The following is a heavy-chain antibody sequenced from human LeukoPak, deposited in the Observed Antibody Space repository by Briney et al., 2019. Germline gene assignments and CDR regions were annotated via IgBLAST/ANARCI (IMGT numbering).Heavy chain of an antibody. CDR3: ARGGAEYCSGGSCYSGRFDY. CDR1: GGSIRSYY. CDR2: IYYSGST. Sequence: SETLSLTCTVSGGSIRSYYRSWIRQPPGKGLEWIGYIYYSGSTNYNPSLKSRHTISVDTSKNQFSLKLSSVTAADTAVYYCARGGAEYCSGGSCYSGRFDYWGQGTLVTVSS. V-gene: IGHV4-59*01. J-gene: IGHJ4*02. D-gene: IGHD2-15*01.